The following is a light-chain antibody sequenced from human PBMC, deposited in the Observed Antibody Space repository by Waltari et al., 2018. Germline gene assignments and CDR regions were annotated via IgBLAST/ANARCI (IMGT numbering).Light chain of an antibody. CDR3: QQYGSSRT. Sequence: ELVLTQSPGTLSLSPGERPTHSCRASQSVSSTYFAWYQQKPGQAHRLLIYGASSRGTGISDRFSGSGSGTDFTLTISRLEPEDSAVYYCQQYGSSRTFGQGTKVEI. CDR2: GAS. J-gene: IGKJ1*01. V-gene: IGKV3-20*01. CDR1: QSVSSTY.